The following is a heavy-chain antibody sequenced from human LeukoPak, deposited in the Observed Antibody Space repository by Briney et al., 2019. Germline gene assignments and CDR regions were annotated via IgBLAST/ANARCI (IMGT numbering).Heavy chain of an antibody. CDR2: TYYRSKWYN. Sequence: SQTLSLTCAISGDSVSSISAAWNWIRQSPSRGLEWVGRTYYRSKWYNDYAVSVKSRITINPDTSKNQLSLQLNSVTPEDTAVYFCARDKAYSPYSSLSVFDSWGQGTLVTVSS. CDR3: ARDKAYSPYSSLSVFDS. V-gene: IGHV6-1*01. CDR1: GDSVSSISAA. D-gene: IGHD6-6*01. J-gene: IGHJ4*02.